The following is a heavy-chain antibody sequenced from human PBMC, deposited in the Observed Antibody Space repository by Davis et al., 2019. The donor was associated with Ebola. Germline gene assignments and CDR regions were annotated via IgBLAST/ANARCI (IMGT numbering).Heavy chain of an antibody. CDR2: IYYSGST. V-gene: IGHV4-59*11. D-gene: IGHD3-22*01. Sequence: PSETLSLTCTVSGGSISSHYWSWIRQPPGKGLEWIGYIYYSGSTNYNPSLKSRVTISVDTSKNQFSLKLSSVTAADTAVYYCARGFPNFYYYDSSGYYGSGMDVWGQGTTVTVSS. CDR1: GGSISSHY. CDR3: ARGFPNFYYYDSSGYYGSGMDV. J-gene: IGHJ6*02.